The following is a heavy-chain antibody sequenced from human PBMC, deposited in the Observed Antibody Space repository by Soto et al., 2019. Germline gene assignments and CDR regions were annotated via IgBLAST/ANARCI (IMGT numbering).Heavy chain of an antibody. CDR2: IYYSGST. J-gene: IGHJ4*02. V-gene: IGHV4-61*08. D-gene: IGHD2-15*01. CDR3: AREIKGLLLGHFDY. CDR1: GGSMRSRGYD. Sequence: SGTLALACTVSGGSMRSRGYDWGWKRQHPGKGLEWIGYIYYSGSTNYNPSLKSRVTISVDTSKNQFSLKLSSVTAADTAVYYCAREIKGLLLGHFDYWGQGTLVTVSS.